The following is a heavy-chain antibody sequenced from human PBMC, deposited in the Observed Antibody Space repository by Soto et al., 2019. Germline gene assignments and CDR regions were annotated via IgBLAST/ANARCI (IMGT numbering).Heavy chain of an antibody. D-gene: IGHD3-10*01. CDR2: IIPIFGTA. CDR3: AEGEGLLWFGELTYYYGMDV. J-gene: IGHJ6*02. Sequence: SVKVSCKASGGTFSSYAISWVRQAPGQGLERMGGIIPIFGTANYAQKFQGRVTITADESTSTAYMELSSLRSEDTAVYYCAEGEGLLWFGELTYYYGMDVWGQGTTVTVSS. V-gene: IGHV1-69*13. CDR1: GGTFSSYA.